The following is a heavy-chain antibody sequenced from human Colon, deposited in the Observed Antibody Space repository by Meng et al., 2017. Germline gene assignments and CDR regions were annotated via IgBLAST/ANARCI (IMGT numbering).Heavy chain of an antibody. Sequence: ELALLEAQGFVVQPGGAMRSSLADSGVPCSCYWMHGVPQAPGKGCVWVSRINSDGSSTIYADSVKGRFTISRDNAKNTLYLQMNSLRAEDTAVYYCARDLIESGAFFDYWGQGTLVTVSS. V-gene: IGHV3-74*01. CDR2: INSDGSST. J-gene: IGHJ4*02. D-gene: IGHD2-8*01. CDR1: GVPCSCYW. CDR3: ARDLIESGAFFDY.